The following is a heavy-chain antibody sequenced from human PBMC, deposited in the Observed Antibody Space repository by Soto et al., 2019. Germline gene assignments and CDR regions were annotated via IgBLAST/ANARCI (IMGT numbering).Heavy chain of an antibody. V-gene: IGHV1-18*01. CDR1: GYTFTSYG. CDR3: ARESSSSCHDY. J-gene: IGHJ4*02. D-gene: IGHD6-13*01. CDR2: ISAYNGNT. Sequence: QVQLVQSGAEVKKPGASVKVSCKASGYTFTSYGISWVRQAPGQGLEWMGWISAYNGNTNYAQKLQGRVTMTTATATSTAYMELRRLRSDDTAVYYCARESSSSCHDYWCQGTLVTVSS.